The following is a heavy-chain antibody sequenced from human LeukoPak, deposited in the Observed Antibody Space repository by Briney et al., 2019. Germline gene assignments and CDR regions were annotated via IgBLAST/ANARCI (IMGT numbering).Heavy chain of an antibody. Sequence: SETLSLTCTVSGVSISSSSHYWGWIRQSPEKGLEWTGNIYYSGSTYYNPSLKSRVTISVDTSRNQFSLKLTSVTAADTAVYYCAGTHGQWELRHSNFDYWGQGTLVTVSS. J-gene: IGHJ4*02. D-gene: IGHD1-7*01. V-gene: IGHV4-39*01. CDR3: AGTHGQWELRHSNFDY. CDR2: IYYSGST. CDR1: GVSISSSSHY.